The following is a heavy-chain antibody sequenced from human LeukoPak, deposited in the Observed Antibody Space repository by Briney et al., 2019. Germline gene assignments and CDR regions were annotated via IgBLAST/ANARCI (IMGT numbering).Heavy chain of an antibody. V-gene: IGHV1-69*05. Sequence: ASVKVSCKASGGTFSSYAISWVRQAPGQGLEWMGRIIPIFGTANYAQKFQGRVTITTDESTSTAYMELSSLRSEDTAVYYWARDAYYDSSGDCLLFDYWGQGTLVTVSS. J-gene: IGHJ4*02. CDR2: IIPIFGTA. D-gene: IGHD3-22*01. CDR3: ARDAYYDSSGDCLLFDY. CDR1: GGTFSSYA.